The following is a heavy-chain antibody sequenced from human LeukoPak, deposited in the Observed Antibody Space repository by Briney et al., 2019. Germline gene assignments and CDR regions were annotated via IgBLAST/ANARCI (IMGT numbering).Heavy chain of an antibody. V-gene: IGHV4-34*01. D-gene: IGHD3-10*02. CDR2: INHSGST. CDR3: ARVLGHYYVNWFDP. Sequence: KPSETLSLTCGVSGGSLTGYYWSWIRQPPGKGLEWIGEINHSGSTNYNPSLKSRVTISVDTSKNQFSLKLSSVTAADTAVYYCARVLGHYYVNWFDPWGQGTLVTVSS. CDR1: GGSLTGYY. J-gene: IGHJ5*02.